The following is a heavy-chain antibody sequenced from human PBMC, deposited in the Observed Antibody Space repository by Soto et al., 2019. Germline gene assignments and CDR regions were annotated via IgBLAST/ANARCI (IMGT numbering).Heavy chain of an antibody. J-gene: IGHJ6*02. CDR1: GGSFSSYT. Sequence: QFQLVQSGAEVKKPGSSGKVSCQASGGSFSSYTISWVRQAPGQGREWMGRIIPILGIANYAQKFQGRVTITADKSTSKAYMELSSLRSEDTAVYYCARDVHTAQWGMDVWGQGTTVTVSS. CDR2: IIPILGIA. D-gene: IGHD5-18*01. V-gene: IGHV1-69*08. CDR3: ARDVHTAQWGMDV.